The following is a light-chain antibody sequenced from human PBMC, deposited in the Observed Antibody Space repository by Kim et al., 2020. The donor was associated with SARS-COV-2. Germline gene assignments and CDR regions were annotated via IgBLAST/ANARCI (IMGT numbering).Light chain of an antibody. J-gene: IGLJ3*02. CDR2: DVN. V-gene: IGLV2-14*03. CDR3: SSYASSITWV. CDR1: RSDVGGYNY. Sequence: GQSITSSCTGTRSDVGGYNYVSWYQQHPGKAPKLMIYDVNNRPSGISNRFSGSKSGNTASLTISGLQAEDEAEYYCSSYASSITWVFGGGTKVTVL.